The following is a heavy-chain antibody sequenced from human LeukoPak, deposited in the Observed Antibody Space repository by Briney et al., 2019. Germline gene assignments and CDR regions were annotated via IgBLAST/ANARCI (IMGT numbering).Heavy chain of an antibody. CDR2: IYHSGST. J-gene: IGHJ4*02. D-gene: IGHD7-27*01. CDR3: ARASLGIGVDY. V-gene: IGHV4-30-2*01. Sequence: SETLSLTCTVSGGSISSGGYYWSWIRQPPGKGLEWIGYIYHSGSTYYNPSLKSRVTISVDRSKNQFSLKLSSVTAADTAVYYCARASLGIGVDYWGQGTLVTVSS. CDR1: GGSISSGGYY.